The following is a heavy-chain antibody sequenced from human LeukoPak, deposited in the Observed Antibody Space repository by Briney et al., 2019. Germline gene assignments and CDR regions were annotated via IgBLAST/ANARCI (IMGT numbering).Heavy chain of an antibody. V-gene: IGHV3-30*02. Sequence: GGSLRLSCAASGFTFSNYGMHWVRQAPGKGLEWVAVIWYDGSNKYYADSVKGRFTLSRENSKNTLYLQVNSLRAEDTAVYYCAKDAGWYGLNNWFDPWGQGTLVTVSS. CDR1: GFTFSNYG. J-gene: IGHJ5*02. D-gene: IGHD6-19*01. CDR2: IWYDGSNK. CDR3: AKDAGWYGLNNWFDP.